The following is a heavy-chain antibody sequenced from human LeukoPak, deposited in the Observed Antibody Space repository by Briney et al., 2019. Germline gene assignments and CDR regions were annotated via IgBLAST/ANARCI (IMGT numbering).Heavy chain of an antibody. V-gene: IGHV4-59*01. CDR3: AKTTIFGVVITGGFDP. Sequence: SETLSLTCTVSGGSISSYYWSWIRQSPGKGLEWIGYIYYSGSTNYNPSLKSRVTISVDTSKNQFSLKLSSVTAADTAVYYCAKTTIFGVVITGGFDPWGRGTLVTVSS. CDR1: GGSISSYY. D-gene: IGHD3-3*01. J-gene: IGHJ5*02. CDR2: IYYSGST.